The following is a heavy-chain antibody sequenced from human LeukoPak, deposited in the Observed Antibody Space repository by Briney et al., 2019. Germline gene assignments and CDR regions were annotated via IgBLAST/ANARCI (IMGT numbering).Heavy chain of an antibody. CDR2: FDPEDGET. V-gene: IGHV1-24*01. CDR3: ARAAPYYDILTGYYPGDAFDI. CDR1: GYTLTELS. J-gene: IGHJ3*02. Sequence: ASVKVSCEVSGYTLTELSMHWVRQAPGKGLEWMGGFDPEDGETIYAQKFQGRVTMTRNTSISTAYMELSSLRSEDTAVYYCARAAPYYDILTGYYPGDAFDIWGQGTMVTVSS. D-gene: IGHD3-9*01.